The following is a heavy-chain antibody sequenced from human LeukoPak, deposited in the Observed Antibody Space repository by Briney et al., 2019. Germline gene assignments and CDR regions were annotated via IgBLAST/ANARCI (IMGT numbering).Heavy chain of an antibody. V-gene: IGHV1-18*01. CDR3: ASGLGYCSSTSCYGDYYFDY. CDR1: GYTFTSYG. CDR2: ISAYNGNT. J-gene: IGHJ4*02. Sequence: GASVKVSCKASGYTFTSYGISWVRQAPGQGLEWMGWISAYNGNTNYAQKLQGRVTMTTDTSTSTAYMELRGLRSDDTAVYYCASGLGYCSSTSCYGDYYFDYWGQGTLVTVSS. D-gene: IGHD2-2*01.